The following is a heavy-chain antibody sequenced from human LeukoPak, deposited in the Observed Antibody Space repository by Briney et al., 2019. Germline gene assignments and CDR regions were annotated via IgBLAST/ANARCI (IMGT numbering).Heavy chain of an antibody. Sequence: GRSLRLSCAASGFTSSSYGMHWVRQAPGKGLGWVAVIWYDGSNKYYADSVKGRFTISRDNSKNTLYLQMNSLRAEDTAVYYCARAGIAVAGTPHAFDIWGQGTMVTVSS. CDR2: IWYDGSNK. CDR1: GFTSSSYG. D-gene: IGHD6-19*01. J-gene: IGHJ3*02. CDR3: ARAGIAVAGTPHAFDI. V-gene: IGHV3-33*01.